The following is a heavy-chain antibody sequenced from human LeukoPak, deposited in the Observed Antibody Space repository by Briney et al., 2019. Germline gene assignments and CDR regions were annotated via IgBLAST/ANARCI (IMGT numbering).Heavy chain of an antibody. CDR2: IYYSGST. Sequence: SETLSLTCTVSGGSISSYYWSWIRQPPGKGLEWIGYIYYSGSTNYNPSLKSRVTISVDTSKNQFSLKRSSVTAADTAVYYCARRSITISAHFDYWGQGTLVTVSS. CDR1: GGSISSYY. D-gene: IGHD3-9*01. J-gene: IGHJ4*02. CDR3: ARRSITISAHFDY. V-gene: IGHV4-59*08.